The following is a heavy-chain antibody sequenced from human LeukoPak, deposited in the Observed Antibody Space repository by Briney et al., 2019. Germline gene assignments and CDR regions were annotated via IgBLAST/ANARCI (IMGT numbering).Heavy chain of an antibody. Sequence: SETLSLTCTVSGGSISSYYWSWIRQPPGKGLEWIGYIYYSGSTNYNPSLKSRVTISVDTSKNQFSLKLSSVTAADTAVYYCARHISSGSPSFGYWGQGTLVTASS. CDR3: ARHISSGSPSFGY. CDR1: GGSISSYY. V-gene: IGHV4-59*08. J-gene: IGHJ4*02. D-gene: IGHD1-26*01. CDR2: IYYSGST.